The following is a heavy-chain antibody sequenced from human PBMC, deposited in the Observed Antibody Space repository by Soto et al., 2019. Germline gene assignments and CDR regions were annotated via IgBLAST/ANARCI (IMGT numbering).Heavy chain of an antibody. J-gene: IGHJ6*02. D-gene: IGHD3-3*01. CDR3: ARDKSGAIFGVVITGRYYYYGMDV. Sequence: GGSLRLSCAASGFTFSSYEMNWVRQAPGKGLERVSYISSSGSTIYYADSVKGRFTISRDNAKNSLYLQMNSLRAEDTAVYYCARDKSGAIFGVVITGRYYYYGMDVWGQGTTVTVSS. CDR2: ISSSGSTI. V-gene: IGHV3-48*03. CDR1: GFTFSSYE.